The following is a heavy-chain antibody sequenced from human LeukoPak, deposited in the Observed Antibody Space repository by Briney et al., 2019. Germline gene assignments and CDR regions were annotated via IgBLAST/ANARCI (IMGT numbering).Heavy chain of an antibody. CDR3: ARGSGTYYNY. D-gene: IGHD1-26*01. CDR2: IKQDGNEK. CDR1: GFTFSNYW. V-gene: IGHV3-7*01. J-gene: IGHJ4*02. Sequence: GGSLRLSCAASGFTFSNYWMSWVRQAPGKGLEWVANIKQDGNEKYYVDSVKGRFTISRDNAKNSLYLQMNSLRAEDMAMYYCARGSGTYYNYWGQGTPVTVSS.